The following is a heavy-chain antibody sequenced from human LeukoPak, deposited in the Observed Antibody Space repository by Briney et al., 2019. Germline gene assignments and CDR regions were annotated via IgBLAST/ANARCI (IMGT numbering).Heavy chain of an antibody. CDR2: IIPIFGIA. CDR1: GGTFSSYA. J-gene: IGHJ4*02. CDR3: ARVNAGYCSSTSCPPVY. Sequence: SVKVSCKASGGTFSSYAISWVRQAPGQGLEWMGRIIPIFGIANYAQKFQGRVTITADKSTSTAYMELSSLRSEDTAVYYCARVNAGYCSSTSCPPVYWGQGTLVTVSS. D-gene: IGHD2-2*01. V-gene: IGHV1-69*04.